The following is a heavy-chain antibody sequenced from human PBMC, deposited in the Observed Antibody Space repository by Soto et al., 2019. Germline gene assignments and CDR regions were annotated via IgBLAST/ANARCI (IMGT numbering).Heavy chain of an antibody. D-gene: IGHD5-18*01. Sequence: SETLSLTCTVSGDSISSDGSSWSWIRHHPGKGLEWIGNISYTGTPYYNPSLRSRVTISVDPSKNQFSRRLNSVTAADTAVYYCARDASLSAGDPAPLDNWGQGTRVTVSS. CDR2: ISYTGTP. V-gene: IGHV4-31*03. J-gene: IGHJ4*02. CDR1: GDSISSDGSS. CDR3: ARDASLSAGDPAPLDN.